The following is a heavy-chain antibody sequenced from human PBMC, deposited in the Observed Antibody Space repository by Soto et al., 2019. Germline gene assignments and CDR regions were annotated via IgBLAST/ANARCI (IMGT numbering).Heavy chain of an antibody. D-gene: IGHD4-17*01. CDR1: VFIFSTYG. Sequence: QVQLVESGGGEVQPGRSLTISCAASVFIFSTYGMHWVRQTPGKGLEWVAVISYDGTNKFYSDSVKGRFTISRDNFKNTLTLQMNSLRADDTAVYSCAKDLQSYGDYDYYCYGMDVWGLGTRVTVSS. V-gene: IGHV3-30*18. J-gene: IGHJ6*02. CDR3: AKDLQSYGDYDYYCYGMDV. CDR2: ISYDGTNK.